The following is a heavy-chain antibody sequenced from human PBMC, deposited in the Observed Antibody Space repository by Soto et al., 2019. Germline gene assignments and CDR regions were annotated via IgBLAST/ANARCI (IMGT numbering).Heavy chain of an antibody. Sequence: ARGSMRLSCAVSGFTFSSYSMNWVRQAPWKRLEWVSYISSSSSTIYDADSVKGRFTISRDNAKNSLYLQMNSLRDEDTAVYYCARESRFLEWLSLNWFDPWGQGTLVNVSS. D-gene: IGHD3-3*01. CDR1: GFTFSSYS. CDR2: ISSSSSTI. J-gene: IGHJ5*02. CDR3: ARESRFLEWLSLNWFDP. V-gene: IGHV3-48*02.